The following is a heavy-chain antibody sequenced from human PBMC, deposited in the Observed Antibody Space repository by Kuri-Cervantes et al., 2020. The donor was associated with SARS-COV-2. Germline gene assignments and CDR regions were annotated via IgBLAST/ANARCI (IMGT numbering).Heavy chain of an antibody. CDR2: IPYDGSNK. D-gene: IGHD6-19*01. CDR1: GFTFSSYA. V-gene: IGHV3-30-3*01. Sequence: GESLKISCAASGFTFSSYAMHWVRQAPGKGLEWVAVIPYDGSNKYYADSVKGRFTISRDNSKNTLYLQMNSLRAGDTAVYYCAREASSGWYGLSQYYFDYWGQGTLVTVSS. J-gene: IGHJ4*02. CDR3: AREASSGWYGLSQYYFDY.